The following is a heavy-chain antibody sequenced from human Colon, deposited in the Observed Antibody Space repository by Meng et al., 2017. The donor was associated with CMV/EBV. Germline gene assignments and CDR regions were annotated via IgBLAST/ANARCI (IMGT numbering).Heavy chain of an antibody. V-gene: IGHV3-30*04. CDR1: GFTLSRYT. CDR3: ARESTIFGVVTLTIPIDAFDI. Sequence: GESLKISCAASGFTLSRYTMHWVRQAPGKGLEWVAVTSYDGNKDWYADSMKGRFTISRDNSKDTLYLQMNSLTREDTGVYYCARESTIFGVVTLTIPIDAFDIWGEGTMVTVSS. D-gene: IGHD3-3*01. CDR2: TSYDGNKD. J-gene: IGHJ3*02.